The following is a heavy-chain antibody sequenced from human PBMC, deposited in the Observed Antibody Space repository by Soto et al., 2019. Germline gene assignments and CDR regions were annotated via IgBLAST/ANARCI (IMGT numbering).Heavy chain of an antibody. D-gene: IGHD6-19*01. V-gene: IGHV4-39*01. CDR1: GGSITSSIYY. J-gene: IGHJ4*02. CDR3: VTTYDSGWVRPGD. Sequence: QLQLQESGPGLVKPSETLSLTCAVSGGSITSSIYYWGWIRQPPGKGLEWIGHIYYSGSTYYNPSLKSRVTISMDRSKNQFSLNLRSVTAADTAVYYCVTTYDSGWVRPGDWGQGTLVTVSS. CDR2: IYYSGST.